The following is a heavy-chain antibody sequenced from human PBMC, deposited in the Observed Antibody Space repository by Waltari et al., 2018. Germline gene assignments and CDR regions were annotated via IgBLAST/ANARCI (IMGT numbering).Heavy chain of an antibody. CDR1: GFTFSNCW. Sequence: EVQLVESGGGLVQPGQSLRLSCAASGFTFSNCWMNWVLQPPGQGLVWFAAISTDGGSASSAASVKGRFTISRYNAKNTVYLQMNSLRAEDTAVYYCANIPITAKPDYWGQGTLVTVSS. J-gene: IGHJ4*02. CDR2: ISTDGGSA. D-gene: IGHD2-2*02. V-gene: IGHV3-74*01. CDR3: ANIPITAKPDY.